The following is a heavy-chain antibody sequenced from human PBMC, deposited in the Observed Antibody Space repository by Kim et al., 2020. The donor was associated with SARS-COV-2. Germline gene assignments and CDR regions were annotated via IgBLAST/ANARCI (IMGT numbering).Heavy chain of an antibody. CDR3: AKGSGCTNGVCGNYYYYGMDV. CDR1: GFTFSSYG. V-gene: IGHV3-30*18. Sequence: GGSLRLSCAASGFTFSSYGMHWVRQAPGKGLEWVAVISYDGSNKYYADSVKGRFTISRDNSKNTLYLQMNSLRAEDTAVYYCAKGSGCTNGVCGNYYYYGMDVWGQGTTVTVSS. CDR2: ISYDGSNK. J-gene: IGHJ6*02. D-gene: IGHD2-8*01.